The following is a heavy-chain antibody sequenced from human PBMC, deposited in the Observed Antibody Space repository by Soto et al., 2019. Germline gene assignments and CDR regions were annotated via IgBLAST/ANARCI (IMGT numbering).Heavy chain of an antibody. CDR2: IKQDGSEK. CDR3: ARDRSLVVTDY. Sequence: GVSLRLSCAASGLTFSSYWMSWVRQAPGKGLEWVANIKQDGSEKNYVDSVKGRFTISRDNAKNSLYLQMNSLRAEDTAVYYCARDRSLVVTDYWGQGILVTVSS. D-gene: IGHD2-15*01. CDR1: GLTFSSYW. V-gene: IGHV3-7*01. J-gene: IGHJ4*02.